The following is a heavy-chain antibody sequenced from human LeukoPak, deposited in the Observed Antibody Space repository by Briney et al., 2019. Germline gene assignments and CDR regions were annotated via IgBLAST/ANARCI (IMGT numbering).Heavy chain of an antibody. J-gene: IGHJ5*02. V-gene: IGHV4-34*01. CDR3: ARGSLLWFGEYQGWFDP. CDR1: GGSFSGYY. Sequence: SETLSLTCAVYGGSFSGYYWSWIRQPPGKGLEWIGEINHSGSTNYNPSLKSRVTISVDTSKNQFSMKLSSVTAADTAVYYCARGSLLWFGEYQGWFDPWGQGTLVTVSS. D-gene: IGHD3-10*01. CDR2: INHSGST.